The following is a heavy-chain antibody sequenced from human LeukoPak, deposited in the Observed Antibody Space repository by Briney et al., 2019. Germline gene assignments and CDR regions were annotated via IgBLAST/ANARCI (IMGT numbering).Heavy chain of an antibody. CDR2: IKQDGSEK. CDR3: AREDCSGGSCYPWWFDP. J-gene: IGHJ5*02. D-gene: IGHD2-15*01. V-gene: IGHV3-7*03. CDR1: GFTFSSYW. Sequence: PGGSLRLSCAASGFTFSSYWMSWVRQAPGKGLEWVANIKQDGSEKYYVDSVKGRFTISRDNAKNSLYLQMSSLRAEDTAVYYCAREDCSGGSCYPWWFDPWGQGTLVTASS.